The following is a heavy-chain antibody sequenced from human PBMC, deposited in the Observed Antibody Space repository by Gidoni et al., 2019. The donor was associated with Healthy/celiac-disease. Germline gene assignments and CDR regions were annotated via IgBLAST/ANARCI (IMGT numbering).Heavy chain of an antibody. CDR2: IWYDGSNK. V-gene: IGHV3-33*01. Sequence: QVQLVESGGGVVQPGRSLRLSCAASGFTFSSYGMHWVRQAPGKGLEWVAVIWYDGSNKYYADSVKGRFTISRDNSKNTLYLQMNSLRAEDTAVYYCALDTGAAGTLNDYWGQGTLVTVSS. CDR3: ALDTGAAGTLNDY. D-gene: IGHD6-13*01. CDR1: GFTFSSYG. J-gene: IGHJ4*02.